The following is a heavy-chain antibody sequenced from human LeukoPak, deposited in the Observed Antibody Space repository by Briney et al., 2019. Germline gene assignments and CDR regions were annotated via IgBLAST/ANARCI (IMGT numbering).Heavy chain of an antibody. CDR2: IYHSGST. J-gene: IGHJ4*02. D-gene: IGHD3-3*01. V-gene: IGHV4-30-2*01. CDR1: DHPISRGDYS. CDR3: ARGARGGWSGSHYFDY. Sequence: SQTLSLTCDVSDHPISRGDYSWSWIRQPPGKGLDWIGYIYHSGSTNYNPSLKSRVTISVDTSKNQFSLKLSSVTAADTAVYYCARGARGGWSGSHYFDYWGQGTLVTVSS.